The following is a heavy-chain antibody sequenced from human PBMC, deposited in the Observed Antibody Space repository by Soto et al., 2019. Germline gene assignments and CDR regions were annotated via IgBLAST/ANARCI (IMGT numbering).Heavy chain of an antibody. CDR2: ISAFNGNT. CDR3: ARDRGVAPPVAGNTHYYYYMDV. CDR1: GYSFTNYG. D-gene: IGHD6-19*01. V-gene: IGHV1-18*01. Sequence: QDQLLQSGAEVKKPGASVTVSCKASGYSFTNYGITWVRQAPGQGLEWMGWISAFNGNTHYAQKLQGRGTMTTDASTSTAFLELRSLTSDDTAVYYCARDRGVAPPVAGNTHYYYYMDVWGKGTTVTVSS. J-gene: IGHJ6*03.